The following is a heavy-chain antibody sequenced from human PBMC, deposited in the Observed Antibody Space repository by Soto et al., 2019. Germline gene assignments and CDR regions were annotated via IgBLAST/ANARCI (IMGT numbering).Heavy chain of an antibody. V-gene: IGHV1-3*01. CDR2: INAGNGNT. J-gene: IGHJ6*02. Sequence: ASVEVSCKASGYTFTSYAMQWVRQAPGQRLEWMGWINAGNGNTKYSQKFQGRVTITRDTSASTAYMELSSLRSEDTAVYYCARGGGYDSYYYYYYGMDVWGQGTTVTVSS. CDR1: GYTFTSYA. CDR3: ARGGGYDSYYYYYYGMDV. D-gene: IGHD5-12*01.